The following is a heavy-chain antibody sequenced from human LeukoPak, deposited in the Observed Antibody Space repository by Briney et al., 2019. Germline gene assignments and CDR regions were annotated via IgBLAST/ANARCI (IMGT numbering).Heavy chain of an antibody. D-gene: IGHD3-16*01. CDR2: INHSGST. J-gene: IGHJ3*02. Sequence: PSETLSLTCAVYGGSFSGYYWSWNRQPPGKGLEWIGEINHSGSTNYNPSLKSRVTISVDTSKNQFSLKLSSVTAADTAVYYCARITRVLDDAFDIWGQGTMVTVSS. CDR1: GGSFSGYY. V-gene: IGHV4-34*01. CDR3: ARITRVLDDAFDI.